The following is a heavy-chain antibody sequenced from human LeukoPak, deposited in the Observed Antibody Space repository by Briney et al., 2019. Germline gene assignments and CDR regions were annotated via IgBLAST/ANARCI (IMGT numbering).Heavy chain of an antibody. J-gene: IGHJ6*03. Sequence: PSETLSLTCTVSGGSISSYYWSWIRQPPGKGLEWIGYIYYSGSTNYNPSLKSRVTISVDTSKNQFSLKLSSVTAADTAMYYCARDNPSGYTYGYEHYFYYIDVWGKGTTVTVSS. V-gene: IGHV4-59*12. CDR2: IYYSGST. CDR1: GGSISSYY. D-gene: IGHD5-18*01. CDR3: ARDNPSGYTYGYEHYFYYIDV.